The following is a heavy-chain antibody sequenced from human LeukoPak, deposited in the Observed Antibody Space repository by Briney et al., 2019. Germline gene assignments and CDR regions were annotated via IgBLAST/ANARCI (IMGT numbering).Heavy chain of an antibody. J-gene: IGHJ1*01. CDR3: AEEGARIGSGYFQL. CDR1: GYTFTSYG. CDR2: ISAYNGNT. D-gene: IGHD2/OR15-2a*01. Sequence: ASVKVSCKASGYTFTSYGISWARQAPGQGLEWMGWISAYNGNTNYAQKLQGRVTMTTDTSTSTAYMELRSLRSDDTAVYYCAEEGARIGSGYFQLWGRGTLVTVSS. V-gene: IGHV1-18*01.